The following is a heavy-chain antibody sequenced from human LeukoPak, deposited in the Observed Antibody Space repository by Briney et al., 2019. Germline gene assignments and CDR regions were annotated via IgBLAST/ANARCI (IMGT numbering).Heavy chain of an antibody. CDR2: ISSSSSYI. J-gene: IGHJ3*02. D-gene: IGHD1-1*01. Sequence: NAGGSLRLSCAASGFTFSSYSMNWVRQAPGKGLEWVSSISSSSSYIYYADSVKGRFTISRDNAKNSLYLQMNSLRAEDTAVYYCAREHAPGTTGNNAFDIWGQGTMVTVSS. CDR3: AREHAPGTTGNNAFDI. CDR1: GFTFSSYS. V-gene: IGHV3-21*01.